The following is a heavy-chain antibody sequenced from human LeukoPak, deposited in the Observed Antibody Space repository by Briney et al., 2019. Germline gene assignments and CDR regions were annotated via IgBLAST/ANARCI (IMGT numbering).Heavy chain of an antibody. J-gene: IGHJ6*02. Sequence: GGSLLLSCAASGFTFSNYAMEWVRQAPGKGLEWVALISYDGKHKYYADSMKGRFTISRDNSKNTLYLQMNSLRAEDTAVYYCAREDDDSNGIDVWGHGTTVTVSS. D-gene: IGHD4-11*01. CDR2: ISYDGKHK. V-gene: IGHV3-30*04. CDR1: GFTFSNYA. CDR3: AREDDDSNGIDV.